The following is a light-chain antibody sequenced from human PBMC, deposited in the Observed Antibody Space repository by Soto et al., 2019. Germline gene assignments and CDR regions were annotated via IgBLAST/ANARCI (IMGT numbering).Light chain of an antibody. V-gene: IGKV3-20*01. CDR3: QQYGSSPWT. CDR2: DAS. J-gene: IGKJ1*01. CDR1: QGISSRY. Sequence: EIVLTQSPGTLSLSPGERATLSCRASQGISSRYLAWYQQKPGQAPRLLIYDASNTATGIPDRFIGSGSGTDFTLTISRLESEDFAVYYCQQYGSSPWTFGQGTKVEIK.